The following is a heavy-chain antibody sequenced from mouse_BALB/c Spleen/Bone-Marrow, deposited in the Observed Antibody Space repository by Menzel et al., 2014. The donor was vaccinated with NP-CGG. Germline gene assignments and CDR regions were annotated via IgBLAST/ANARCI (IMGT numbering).Heavy chain of an antibody. D-gene: IGHD2-2*01. V-gene: IGHV1S56*01. CDR2: IYPGNVNT. J-gene: IGHJ4*01. CDR1: GYTFTSYY. Sequence: VKLVESGPDLAKPGASVKISCKSSGYTFTSYYIHWVKQRPGQGLEWIGWIYPGNVNTKYNEKFKGKATLTADKSSSTAYMQLSSLTAEDSAVYCCARGLWLRDAMDYWGQGTSVTVSS. CDR3: ARGLWLRDAMDY.